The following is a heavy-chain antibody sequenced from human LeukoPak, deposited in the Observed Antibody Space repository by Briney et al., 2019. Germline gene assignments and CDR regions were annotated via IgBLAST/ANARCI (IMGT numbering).Heavy chain of an antibody. D-gene: IGHD3-16*01. CDR1: GGSFSGYY. Sequence: SETLSLTCAVYGGSFSGYYWSWIRQPPGKGLEWIGEINHSGSTNYNPSLKSRVTMSVDTSKNQFSLKLSSVTAADTAVYYCARAPKITGGHWFDPWGQGTLVTVSS. CDR3: ARAPKITGGHWFDP. V-gene: IGHV4-34*01. J-gene: IGHJ5*02. CDR2: INHSGST.